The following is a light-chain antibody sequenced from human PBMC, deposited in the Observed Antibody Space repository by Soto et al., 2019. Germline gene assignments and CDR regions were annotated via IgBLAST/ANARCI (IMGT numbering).Light chain of an antibody. CDR1: QSISSY. J-gene: IGKJ1*01. CDR3: QHSYSTPLT. CDR2: AAS. V-gene: IGKV1-39*01. Sequence: DIQMTQSPSSLSASVGDRVTITCRASQSISSYLNWYQQKPGKAPKLLIYAASSLQSGVPSRFSGTGSGTDFTVTISSLQPEVFATYYCQHSYSTPLTFGLGTKVDIK.